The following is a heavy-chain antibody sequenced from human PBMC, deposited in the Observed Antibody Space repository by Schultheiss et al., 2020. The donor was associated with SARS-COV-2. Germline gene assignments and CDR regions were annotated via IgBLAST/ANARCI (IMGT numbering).Heavy chain of an antibody. V-gene: IGHV4-38-2*02. Sequence: SETLSLTCTVSGYSISSGYYWGWIRQPPGKGLEWIGSIYHSGSTYYNPSLKSRVTISVDTSKNQFSLKLSSVTAADTAVYYCARGEYDILTGYPEGLFDYWGQGTLVTVSS. CDR2: IYHSGST. J-gene: IGHJ4*02. D-gene: IGHD3-9*01. CDR1: GYSISSGYY. CDR3: ARGEYDILTGYPEGLFDY.